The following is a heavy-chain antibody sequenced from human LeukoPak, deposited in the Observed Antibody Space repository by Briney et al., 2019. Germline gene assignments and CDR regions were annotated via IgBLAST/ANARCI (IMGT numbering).Heavy chain of an antibody. CDR1: GGSFSGSY. D-gene: IGHD3-10*01. V-gene: IGHV4-34*01. Sequence: SETLSLTCAVYGGSFSGSYWSWIRQPPGKGLEWIGEINHSGSTNYNPSLKSRVAISVDTSKNQFSLKLSSVTAADTAVYYCARYTLYGSGKNWFDPWGQGTLVTVSS. CDR2: INHSGST. J-gene: IGHJ5*02. CDR3: ARYTLYGSGKNWFDP.